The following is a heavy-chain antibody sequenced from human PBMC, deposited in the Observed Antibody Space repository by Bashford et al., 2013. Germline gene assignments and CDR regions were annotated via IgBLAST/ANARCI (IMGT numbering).Heavy chain of an antibody. D-gene: IGHD3-10*01. Sequence: GGSLRLSCAASGFTFSSYAMHWVRQAPGKGLEWVAVISYDGSNKYYADSVKGRFTISRDNSKNTLYLQMNSLRAEDTAVYYCASPWYYGSGSYYILDYWGQGTLVTVSS. CDR3: ASPWYYGSGSYYILDY. CDR1: GFTFSSYA. CDR2: ISYDGSNK. V-gene: IGHV3-30-3*01. J-gene: IGHJ4*02.